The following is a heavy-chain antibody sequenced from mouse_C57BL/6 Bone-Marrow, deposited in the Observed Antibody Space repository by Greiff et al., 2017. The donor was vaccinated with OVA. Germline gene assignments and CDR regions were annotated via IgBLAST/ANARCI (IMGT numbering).Heavy chain of an antibody. CDR3: ARGVGEDY. CDR2: INPSSGYT. V-gene: IGHV1-4*01. J-gene: IGHJ2*01. D-gene: IGHD1-1*02. CDR1: GYTFTSYT. Sequence: QVQLQQSGAELVRPGASVKMSCKASGYTFTSYTMHWVKQRPGQGLEWIGYINPSSGYTKYNQKFKDKATLTADKSSSTAYMQLSSLTSEDSAVCYSARGVGEDYWGQGTTLTVSS.